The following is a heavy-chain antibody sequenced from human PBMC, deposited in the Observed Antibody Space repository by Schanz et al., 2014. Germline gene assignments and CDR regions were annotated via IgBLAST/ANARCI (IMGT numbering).Heavy chain of an antibody. CDR3: ARGGGPEDVFDI. D-gene: IGHD2-15*01. V-gene: IGHV1-69*02. J-gene: IGHJ3*02. CDR2: IIPVLNIA. Sequence: QVQLAQSGAEVKKPGSSVKVSCKLSGGTFSSYTISWMRQAPGQGLEWMGKIIPVLNIATYAQRFQGRVSITADTSTNAAYMELSSLRSDDTAVYYCARGGGPEDVFDIWGQGTILTVSS. CDR1: GGTFSSYT.